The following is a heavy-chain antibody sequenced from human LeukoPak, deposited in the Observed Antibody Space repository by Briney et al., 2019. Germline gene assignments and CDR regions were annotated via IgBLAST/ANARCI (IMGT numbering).Heavy chain of an antibody. CDR2: ISGSGGST. V-gene: IGHV3-23*01. CDR3: AKDLIVVVVAARSDAFDI. CDR1: GFIFSSYA. J-gene: IGHJ3*02. Sequence: GGSLRLSCAASGFIFSSYAMSWARQAPGKGLEWVSTISGSGGSTYYADSVKGRFTISRDNSKNTVYLQMNSLRAEDTAVYYCAKDLIVVVVAARSDAFDIWGQGTMVTVSS. D-gene: IGHD2-15*01.